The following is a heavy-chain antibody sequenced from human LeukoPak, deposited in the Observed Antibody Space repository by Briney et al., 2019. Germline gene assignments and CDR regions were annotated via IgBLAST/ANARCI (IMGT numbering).Heavy chain of an antibody. J-gene: IGHJ6*03. CDR3: AKGGDSYYSNCYMDV. CDR1: GFTFSYFA. V-gene: IGHV3-23*01. CDR2: ISGSSGST. D-gene: IGHD2-21*02. Sequence: PGGSLRLSCAASGFTFSYFAMTWVRQTPGKGLEWISAISGSSGSTYYADSVEGRFTISRDNSKNTLCLQMNSLRAEDTAIYYCAKGGDSYYSNCYMDVWGKGTTVTVSS.